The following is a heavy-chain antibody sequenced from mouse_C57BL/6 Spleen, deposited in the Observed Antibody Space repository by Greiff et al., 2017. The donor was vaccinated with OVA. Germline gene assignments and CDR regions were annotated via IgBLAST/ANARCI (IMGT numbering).Heavy chain of an antibody. CDR3: ARGASSYYSNYADAMDY. CDR1: GYTFSDYY. CDR2: IYYGGSST. Sequence: EVKLVESEGGLVQPGSSMKLSCTASGYTFSDYYMAWVRQGPEKGLEWVANIYYGGSSTYYHESLKGSFIISRDNAKNTVYLPMSRLKSEATATYYCARGASSYYSNYADAMDYWGQGTSVTVSS. D-gene: IGHD2-5*01. V-gene: IGHV5-16*01. J-gene: IGHJ4*01.